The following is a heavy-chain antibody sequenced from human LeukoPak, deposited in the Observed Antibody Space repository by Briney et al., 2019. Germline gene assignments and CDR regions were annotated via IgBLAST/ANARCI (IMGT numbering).Heavy chain of an antibody. Sequence: GASVKVSCKASGYTFTGYYMHWVRQAPGQGLEWMGWINPNSGGTNYAQKFQGRVTMTTDTSTSTAYMELRSLRSDDTAVYYCARDTPMYNYYDSSGYYYGTAFDIWGQGTMVTVSS. CDR1: GYTFTGYY. CDR3: ARDTPMYNYYDSSGYYYGTAFDI. V-gene: IGHV1-2*02. D-gene: IGHD3-22*01. J-gene: IGHJ3*02. CDR2: INPNSGGT.